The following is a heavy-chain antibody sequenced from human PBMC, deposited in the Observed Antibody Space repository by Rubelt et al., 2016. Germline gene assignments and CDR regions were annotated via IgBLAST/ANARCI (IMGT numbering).Heavy chain of an antibody. CDR3: ARDDCSSTSCSPQG. V-gene: IGHV1-69*04. CDR1: GGTFSSYA. Sequence: QVQLVQSGAEVKEPGSSVKVSCKASGGTFSSYAISWVRQAPGQGLAWMGRIIPILGIANYAQKFQGIVTSTADKSTSTAYMEPSSLRSEDTAVYYCARDDCSSTSCSPQGWGQGTLVTVSS. D-gene: IGHD2-2*01. J-gene: IGHJ4*02. CDR2: IIPILGIA.